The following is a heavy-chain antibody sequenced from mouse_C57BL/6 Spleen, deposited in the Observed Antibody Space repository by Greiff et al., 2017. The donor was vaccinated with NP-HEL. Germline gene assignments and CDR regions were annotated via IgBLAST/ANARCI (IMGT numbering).Heavy chain of an antibody. D-gene: IGHD2-10*01. J-gene: IGHJ3*01. V-gene: IGHV1-85*01. CDR3: ARCPYYGNCAWFAY. Sequence: QVQLQQSGPELVKPGASVKLSCKASGYTFTSYDINWVKQRPGQGLEWIGWIYPRDGSTKYNEKFKGKATLTVDTSSSTAYMELHSLTSEDSAVYFCARCPYYGNCAWFAYWGQGTLVTVSA. CDR2: IYPRDGST. CDR1: GYTFTSYD.